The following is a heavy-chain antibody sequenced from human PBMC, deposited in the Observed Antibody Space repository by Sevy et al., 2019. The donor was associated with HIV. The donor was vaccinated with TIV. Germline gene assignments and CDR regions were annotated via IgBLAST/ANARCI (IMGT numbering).Heavy chain of an antibody. CDR2: ISHDGIKE. V-gene: IGHV3-30*18. CDR3: ANEYSGSYSHSYLYALDV. CDR1: GFSFSYYG. D-gene: IGHD1-26*01. Sequence: GGSLRLSCTGSGFSFSYYGIHWVRQAPGKGLDWVALISHDGIKEYYADSVKGGFTISRDNSKNTVYLEMNRLRNEDTAIYFCANEYSGSYSHSYLYALDVWGQGTSVTVSS. J-gene: IGHJ6*02.